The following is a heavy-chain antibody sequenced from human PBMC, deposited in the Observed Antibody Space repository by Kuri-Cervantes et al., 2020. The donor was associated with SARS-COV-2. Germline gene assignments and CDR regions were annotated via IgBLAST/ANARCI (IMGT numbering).Heavy chain of an antibody. V-gene: IGHV3-7*01. J-gene: IGHJ5*02. Sequence: GGSLRLSCAASGFTFSSYTMHWVRQAPGKGLEWVANIKQDGSEKYYVDSVKGRFTISRDNAKNPLYLQMNSLRAEDTAVYYCARDRELGTRGTNWFDPWGQGTLVTVSS. CDR2: IKQDGSEK. CDR1: GFTFSSYT. CDR3: ARDRELGTRGTNWFDP. D-gene: IGHD7-27*01.